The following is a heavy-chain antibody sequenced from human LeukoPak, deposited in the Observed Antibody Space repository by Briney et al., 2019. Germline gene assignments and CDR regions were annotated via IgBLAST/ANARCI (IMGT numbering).Heavy chain of an antibody. V-gene: IGHV1-18*01. CDR2: ISANNNNT. CDR1: GYSFTTYG. J-gene: IGHJ4*02. Sequence: ASVKVSCKASGYSFTTYGISWVRQAPGQGLEWMGWISANNNNTDNVQKLQGRVTMTTDTSTSTAYMELRSLRSDDTAVYYCVRSPTSGTYYNRPYYFDYWGQGTLVTVSS. CDR3: VRSPTSGTYYNRPYYFDY. D-gene: IGHD3-10*01.